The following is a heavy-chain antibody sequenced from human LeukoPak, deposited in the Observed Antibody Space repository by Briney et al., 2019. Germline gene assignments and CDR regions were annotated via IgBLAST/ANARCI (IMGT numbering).Heavy chain of an antibody. V-gene: IGHV4-61*02. Sequence: SQTLSLTCTVSGGSISSGSYYWSWIRQPAGKGLEWIGRIYTSGSTNYNPSLKSRVTISVDTSKNQFSLKLSSVTAADTAVYYCARARPRYSSSWYGRGNWFDPWGQGTLVTVSS. D-gene: IGHD6-13*01. CDR1: GGSISSGSYY. CDR3: ARARPRYSSSWYGRGNWFDP. J-gene: IGHJ5*02. CDR2: IYTSGST.